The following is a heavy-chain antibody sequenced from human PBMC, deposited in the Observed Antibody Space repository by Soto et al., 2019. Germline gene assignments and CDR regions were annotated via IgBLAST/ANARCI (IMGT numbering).Heavy chain of an antibody. CDR3: ARGYYGILTGSNWFDP. Sequence: ASVKVSCKASGYTFTGYYMHWVRQAPGQGLEWMGWINPNSGGTNYAQKFQGRVTMTRDTSISTAYMELSRLRSDDTAVYYCARGYYGILTGSNWFDPWGQGTLVTVSS. CDR2: INPNSGGT. V-gene: IGHV1-2*02. D-gene: IGHD3-9*01. J-gene: IGHJ5*02. CDR1: GYTFTGYY.